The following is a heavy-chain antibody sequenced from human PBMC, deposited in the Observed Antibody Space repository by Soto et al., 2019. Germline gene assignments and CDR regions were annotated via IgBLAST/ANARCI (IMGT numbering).Heavy chain of an antibody. J-gene: IGHJ3*02. CDR2: ISSSSSYT. CDR3: AREGIGRDAFDI. Sequence: QVQLVESGGGLVKPGGSLRLSCAASGFTFSDYYMSWIRQAPGKGLEWVSYISSSSSYTNYADSVKGRFTISRDNAKNALYLQMNRLRAEDTAVYYCAREGIGRDAFDIWGQGTMVTVSS. CDR1: GFTFSDYY. V-gene: IGHV3-11*06. D-gene: IGHD2-15*01.